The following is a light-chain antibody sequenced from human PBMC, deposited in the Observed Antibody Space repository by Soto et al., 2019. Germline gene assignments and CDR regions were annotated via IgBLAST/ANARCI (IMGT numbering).Light chain of an antibody. J-gene: IGKJ1*01. V-gene: IGKV1-5*03. CDR3: QQYNDNWT. Sequence: DIQMTQSPSTLSASVGDRVTITCRASQSIRSWLAWYQQKPGKAPKLLIYKASTLQSGVPSRFSGSGSGTEFTLAISSLQPDDFATYYCQQYNDNWTFGQGTKVEIK. CDR2: KAS. CDR1: QSIRSW.